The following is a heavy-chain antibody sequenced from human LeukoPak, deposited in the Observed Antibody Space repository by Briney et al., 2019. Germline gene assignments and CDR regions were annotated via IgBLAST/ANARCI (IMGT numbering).Heavy chain of an antibody. CDR2: IYYSGTT. CDR3: ARARKYTSGYRATELGSGYSDY. V-gene: IGHV4-61*08. J-gene: IGHJ4*02. CDR1: GGSISRGGYS. Sequence: AETLSLTCAVSGGSISRGGYSWSCLGQPPGKGLEGSVYIYYSGTTNYHPSLQSRVSMPVDPSKNQFSLTLSSVTAADTAVSSCARARKYTSGYRATELGSGYSDYWRQGTLVTASS. D-gene: IGHD5-18*01.